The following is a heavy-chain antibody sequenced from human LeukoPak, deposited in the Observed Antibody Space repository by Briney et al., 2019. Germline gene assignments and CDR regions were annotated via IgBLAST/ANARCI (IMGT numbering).Heavy chain of an antibody. J-gene: IGHJ4*02. Sequence: SETLSLTCAVSNYTISSAYYWGWIRQPPGKGLEWIGSIYHRGSADYNPSLKSRVTISVDTSKNQFSLKLKSVTAADAAVYYCARDQAYCGGDCYFDFWGQGTLVTVSS. CDR3: ARDQAYCGGDCYFDF. CDR2: IYHRGSA. D-gene: IGHD2-21*02. CDR1: NYTISSAYY. V-gene: IGHV4-38-2*02.